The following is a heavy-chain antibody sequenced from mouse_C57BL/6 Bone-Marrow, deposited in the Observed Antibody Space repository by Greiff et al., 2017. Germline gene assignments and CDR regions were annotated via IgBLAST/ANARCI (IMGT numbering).Heavy chain of an antibody. J-gene: IGHJ2*01. CDR3: ACGGGAGDY. CDR1: GYTFTGYW. CDR2: ILPGGGST. V-gene: IGHV1-9*01. Sequence: VQLQESGAELMKPGASVKLSCKATGYTFTGYWIEWVKQRPGHGLEWIGEILPGGGSTNYNEKFTGKATFTADPSSNPAYLQLSILHTEPSDIYSGACGGGAGDYWGQGTTLTVSS.